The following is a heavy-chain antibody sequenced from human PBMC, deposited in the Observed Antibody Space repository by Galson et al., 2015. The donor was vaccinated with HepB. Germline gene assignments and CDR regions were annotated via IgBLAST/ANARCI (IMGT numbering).Heavy chain of an antibody. CDR3: ARDWNWGLDY. V-gene: IGHV3-7*03. CDR2: IKGDGSEE. D-gene: IGHD7-27*01. Sequence: SLRLSCAASGFSFSHYWMSWIRQAPGKGLEWVANIKGDGSEEYYVDSVKGRFTISRDNARNSLYLQMNSPTAEDTALYYCARDWNWGLDYWGQGTLVTVSS. CDR1: GFSFSHYW. J-gene: IGHJ4*02.